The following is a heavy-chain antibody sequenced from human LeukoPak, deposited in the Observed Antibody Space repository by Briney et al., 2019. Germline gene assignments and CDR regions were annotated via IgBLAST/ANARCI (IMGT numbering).Heavy chain of an antibody. J-gene: IGHJ4*02. D-gene: IGHD1-26*01. Sequence: SETLSLTCTVSGGSISSGSYYWSWIRQPAGKGLGWIGRIYTSGSTNYNPSLKSRVTISVDTSKNQFSLKLSSVTAADTAVYYCASDRGSYFDYWGQGTLVTVSS. CDR3: ASDRGSYFDY. CDR1: GGSISSGSYY. CDR2: IYTSGST. V-gene: IGHV4-61*02.